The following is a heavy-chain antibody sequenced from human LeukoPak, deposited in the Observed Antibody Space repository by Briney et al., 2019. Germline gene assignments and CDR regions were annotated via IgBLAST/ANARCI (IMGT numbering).Heavy chain of an antibody. Sequence: SETLSLTCTVSGDSISGYYWSWIRQPPGKGLEWIGYIYHSGSTNYNPSLKSRVTISVDTSKKQFSLNLNSVTAADTAVYYCARGDSSDGYCFDYWGQGTLVTVSS. V-gene: IGHV4-59*01. CDR2: IYHSGST. CDR3: ARGDSSDGYCFDY. D-gene: IGHD4-11*01. J-gene: IGHJ4*02. CDR1: GDSISGYY.